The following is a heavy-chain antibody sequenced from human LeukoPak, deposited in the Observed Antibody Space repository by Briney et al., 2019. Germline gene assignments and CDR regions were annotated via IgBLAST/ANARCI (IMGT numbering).Heavy chain of an antibody. V-gene: IGHV1-18*01. Sequence: ASVKVPCKASGYTFTSYGISWVRQAPGQGLEWMGWISAYNGNTNYAQKLQGRVTMTTDTSTSTAYMELRSLRSDDTAVYYCASTAAAGYFDYWGQGTLVTVSS. CDR2: ISAYNGNT. CDR1: GYTFTSYG. D-gene: IGHD6-13*01. CDR3: ASTAAAGYFDY. J-gene: IGHJ4*02.